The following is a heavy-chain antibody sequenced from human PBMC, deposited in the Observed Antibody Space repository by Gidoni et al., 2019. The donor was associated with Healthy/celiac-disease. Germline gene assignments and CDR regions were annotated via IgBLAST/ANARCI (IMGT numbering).Heavy chain of an antibody. J-gene: IGHJ4*02. D-gene: IGHD5-18*01. CDR2: IIPIFGTA. V-gene: IGHV1-69*01. CDR3: ASSGYSYAGGNSYFDY. Sequence: QVQLVQSGAEVKKPGSSVKVSCKASGGTFSSYAISWVRQAPGQGLEWMGGIIPIFGTANYAQKFQGRVTITADESTSTAYMELSSLRSEDTAVYYCASSGYSYAGGNSYFDYWGQGTLVTVSS. CDR1: GGTFSSYA.